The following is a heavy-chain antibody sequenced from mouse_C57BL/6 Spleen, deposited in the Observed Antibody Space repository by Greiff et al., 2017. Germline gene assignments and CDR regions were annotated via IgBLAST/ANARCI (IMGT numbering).Heavy chain of an antibody. CDR3: ARWGGVYYFDY. V-gene: IGHV1-64*01. Sequence: QVQLQQSGAELVKPGASVKLSCKASGYTFTSYWMHWVKQRPGQGLEWIGMIHPNSGSTNYNEKFKSKATLTVDKSSSTAYMRLSSLTSEDSAVYYCARWGGVYYFDYWGQGTTLTVSS. CDR1: GYTFTSYW. J-gene: IGHJ2*01. CDR2: IHPNSGST.